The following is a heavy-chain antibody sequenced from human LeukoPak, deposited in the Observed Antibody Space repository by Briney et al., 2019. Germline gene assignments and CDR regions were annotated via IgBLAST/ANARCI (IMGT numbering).Heavy chain of an antibody. Sequence: GGSLRLSCAASGFTFSSYAMHWVRQAPGKGLEWVAVISYDGSNKYYADSVKGRFTISRDNSKNTLYLQMNSLRAEDTAVHYCARDQVPLGYCSGGSCYNWFDPWGQGTLVTVSS. CDR2: ISYDGSNK. CDR3: ARDQVPLGYCSGGSCYNWFDP. V-gene: IGHV3-30-3*01. CDR1: GFTFSSYA. J-gene: IGHJ5*02. D-gene: IGHD2-15*01.